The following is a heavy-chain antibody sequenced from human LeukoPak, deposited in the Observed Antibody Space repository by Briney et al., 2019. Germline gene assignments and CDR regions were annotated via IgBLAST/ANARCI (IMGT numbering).Heavy chain of an antibody. D-gene: IGHD3-3*01. V-gene: IGHV3-21*01. CDR2: ISSSSSYI. CDR3: ARVARSGYYTKY. J-gene: IGHJ4*02. Sequence: GGSLRLSCAASGFTFSSYSMNWVRQAPGKGLEWVSSISSSSSYIYYADSVKGRFTISRDNAKNSLYLQMNSLRAEDTAVYYCARVARSGYYTKYWGQGTLVTVPS. CDR1: GFTFSSYS.